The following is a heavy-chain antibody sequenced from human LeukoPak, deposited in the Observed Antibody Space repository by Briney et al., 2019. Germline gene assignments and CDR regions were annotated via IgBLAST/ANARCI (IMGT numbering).Heavy chain of an antibody. Sequence: ASVKVSCKASGYTFTSYGISWVRQAPGQGLEWMGWISAYSGNTNYAQKLQGRVTMTTDTSTSTAYMELRSLRSDDTAVYYCARDLRITMVRGLARFDYWGQGTLVTVSS. J-gene: IGHJ4*02. CDR1: GYTFTSYG. CDR2: ISAYSGNT. V-gene: IGHV1-18*04. CDR3: ARDLRITMVRGLARFDY. D-gene: IGHD3-10*01.